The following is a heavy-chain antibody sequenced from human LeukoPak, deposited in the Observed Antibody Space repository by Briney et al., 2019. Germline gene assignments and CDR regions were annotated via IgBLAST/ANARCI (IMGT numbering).Heavy chain of an antibody. V-gene: IGHV1-46*01. CDR3: ARARGGDSPFDY. D-gene: IGHD2-21*02. CDR2: ISPSGGST. CDR1: GYTFTSNY. J-gene: IGHJ4*02. Sequence: ASVKVSCKAFGYTFTSNYMHWVRQAPGQGPEWMGVISPSGGSTTYAQKFQGRVTLTRDMSTSTAYMELRSLRSDDTAVYYCARARGGDSPFDYWGQGTLVTVSS.